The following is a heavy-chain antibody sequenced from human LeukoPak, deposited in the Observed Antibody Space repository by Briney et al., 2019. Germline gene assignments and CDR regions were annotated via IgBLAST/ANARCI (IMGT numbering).Heavy chain of an antibody. CDR1: GGSFSGYD. J-gene: IGHJ6*02. V-gene: IGHV4-34*01. CDR2: INHSGST. CDR3: ARCPTTVTPVCYYGMDV. Sequence: TLSLTCAVYGGSFSGYDWSWIRQPPGKGLEWIGEINHSGSTNYNPSLKSRVTISVDTSKNQFSLKLSSVTAADTAVYYCARCPTTVTPVCYYGMDVWGQGTTVTVSS. D-gene: IGHD4-17*01.